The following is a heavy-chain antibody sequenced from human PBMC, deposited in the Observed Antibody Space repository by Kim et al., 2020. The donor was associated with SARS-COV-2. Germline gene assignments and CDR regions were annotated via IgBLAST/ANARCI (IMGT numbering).Heavy chain of an antibody. V-gene: IGHV4-34*01. Sequence: STNYNPYLKSRVTISVDTSKNQFSLKLSSVTAADTAVYYCARYCSGGSCPWGQGTLVTVSS. J-gene: IGHJ5*02. CDR3: ARYCSGGSCP. D-gene: IGHD2-15*01. CDR2: ST.